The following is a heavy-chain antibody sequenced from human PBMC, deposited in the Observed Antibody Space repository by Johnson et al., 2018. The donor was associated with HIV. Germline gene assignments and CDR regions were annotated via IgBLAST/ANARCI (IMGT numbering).Heavy chain of an antibody. Sequence: QMQLVESGGGVVQPGRSLRLSCAASGFSFGTYAMHWVRQAPGKGLEWVAVISHDGYNEDYGDSVKGRFTISRDNSKNSLYLQLNSLRPEDTAVYYCAREGSYYDSSGYLPLDAFDIWGQGTMVTVSS. CDR1: GFSFGTYA. V-gene: IGHV3-30*03. D-gene: IGHD3-22*01. J-gene: IGHJ3*02. CDR3: AREGSYYDSSGYLPLDAFDI. CDR2: ISHDGYNE.